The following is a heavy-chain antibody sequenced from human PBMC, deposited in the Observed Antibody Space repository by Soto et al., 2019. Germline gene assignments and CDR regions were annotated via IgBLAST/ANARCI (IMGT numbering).Heavy chain of an antibody. CDR1: GGTFSSYA. D-gene: IGHD4-17*01. Sequence: GASVKVSCKASGGTFSSYAISWVRQAPGQGLEWMGGIIPIFGTANYAQKFQGRVTITADESTSTAYMELSSLRSEDTAVYYCARAPGDYRFVYFDYWGQGTLVTVSS. CDR3: ARAPGDYRFVYFDY. CDR2: IIPIFGTA. V-gene: IGHV1-69*13. J-gene: IGHJ4*02.